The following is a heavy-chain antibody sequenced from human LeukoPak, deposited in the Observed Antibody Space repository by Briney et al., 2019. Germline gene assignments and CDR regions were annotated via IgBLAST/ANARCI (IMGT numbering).Heavy chain of an antibody. J-gene: IGHJ4*02. CDR2: ISYDGSNK. D-gene: IGHD3-16*02. Sequence: QSGGSLRLSCAASGFTFSSYAMHWVRQAPGKGLEWVAVISYDGSNKYYADSVKGRFTISRDNSKNTLYLQMNSLRAEDTAVYYCARSGTVGYTGGFDYWGQGTLVTVSS. CDR3: ARSGTVGYTGGFDY. CDR1: GFTFSSYA. V-gene: IGHV3-30-3*01.